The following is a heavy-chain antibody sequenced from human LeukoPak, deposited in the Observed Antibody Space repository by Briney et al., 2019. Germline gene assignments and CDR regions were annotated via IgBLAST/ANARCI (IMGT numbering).Heavy chain of an antibody. Sequence: ASVKVSCKASGYTFTGYYMHWVRQAPGQGLEWMGWISAYNGNTNYAQKLQGRVTMTTDTSTSTAYMELRSLRSDDTAVYYCASKASGYDSLSLDYWGQGTLVTVSS. J-gene: IGHJ4*02. CDR2: ISAYNGNT. V-gene: IGHV1-18*04. CDR1: GYTFTGYY. CDR3: ASKASGYDSLSLDY. D-gene: IGHD5-12*01.